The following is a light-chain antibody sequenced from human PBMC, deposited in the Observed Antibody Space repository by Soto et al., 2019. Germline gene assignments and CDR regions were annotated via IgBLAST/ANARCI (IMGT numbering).Light chain of an antibody. Sequence: SYELTQPPSVSVSPGQTASITCSGDKLGNKYVSWYQQKPGQSPVLVMYQDSQRPSGIPERFSGSNSGNTATLTIDGTQPTDAADYYCQAWDRSIVVFGGGTKLTVL. CDR2: QDS. J-gene: IGLJ2*01. V-gene: IGLV3-1*01. CDR3: QAWDRSIVV. CDR1: KLGNKY.